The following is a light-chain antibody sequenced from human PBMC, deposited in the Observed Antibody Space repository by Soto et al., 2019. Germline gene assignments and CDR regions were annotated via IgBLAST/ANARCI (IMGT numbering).Light chain of an antibody. CDR3: SSFTRSRTII. V-gene: IGLV2-14*01. Sequence: QSALTQPASVSGSPGQSITIPCTGSNDDIGLYNYVSWYQHHPGKAPKLMIYEVDNRPSGVSNRFSASKSGDTASLTISGLHAEDEADHYCSSFTRSRTIIFGGGTKLTVL. J-gene: IGLJ2*01. CDR2: EVD. CDR1: NDDIGLYNY.